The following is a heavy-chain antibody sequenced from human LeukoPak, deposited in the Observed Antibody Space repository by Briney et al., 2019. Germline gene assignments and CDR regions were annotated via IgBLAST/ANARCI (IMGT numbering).Heavy chain of an antibody. J-gene: IGHJ4*02. D-gene: IGHD5-24*01. V-gene: IGHV4-34*01. CDR1: GGSFSGYY. Sequence: SETLSLTCAVYGGSFSGYYWSWIRQPPGKGLEWIGEINHSGSTNYNPSLKSRVTISVDTSKNQFSLKLSSVTAADTAVYYCARGLSRRDGYDYWGQGTLVTVSS. CDR3: ARGLSRRDGYDY. CDR2: INHSGST.